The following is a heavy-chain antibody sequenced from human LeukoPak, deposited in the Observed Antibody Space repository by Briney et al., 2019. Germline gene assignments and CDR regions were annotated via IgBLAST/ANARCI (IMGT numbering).Heavy chain of an antibody. D-gene: IGHD2-15*01. Sequence: PSETLSLTCTVSGYSISSGYYWGWIRPPPGKGLEWIGSIYHSGSTYYNPSLKSRVTISVDTSKNQFSLKLSSVTAADTAVYYCARDRGGRVVVVAGLDYWGQGTLVTVSS. V-gene: IGHV4-38-2*02. J-gene: IGHJ4*02. CDR3: ARDRGGRVVVVAGLDY. CDR1: GYSISSGYY. CDR2: IYHSGST.